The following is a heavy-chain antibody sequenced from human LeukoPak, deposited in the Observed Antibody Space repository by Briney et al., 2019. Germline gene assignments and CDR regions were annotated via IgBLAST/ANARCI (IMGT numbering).Heavy chain of an antibody. Sequence: PGGSLRLSCAASGFTFSSYSMNWVRQAPGKGLEWFSSISSSSSYIYYADSVKGRFTISRDNAKNSLYLQMNSLRAEDTAVYYCARDLKRRVYYDSSGSDDAFDIWGQGTMVTVSS. J-gene: IGHJ3*02. V-gene: IGHV3-21*01. D-gene: IGHD3-22*01. CDR2: ISSSSSYI. CDR3: ARDLKRRVYYDSSGSDDAFDI. CDR1: GFTFSSYS.